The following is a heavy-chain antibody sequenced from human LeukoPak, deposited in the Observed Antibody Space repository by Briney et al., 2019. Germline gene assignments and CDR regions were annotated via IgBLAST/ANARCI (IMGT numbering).Heavy chain of an antibody. V-gene: IGHV4-31*11. CDR1: GGSFSGYY. CDR3: ARGPEWLTFDY. J-gene: IGHJ4*02. CDR2: VFYSGST. Sequence: SETLSLTCAVHGGSFSGYYWRWSRQHPARGQVRVGHVFYSGSTYYNPSLKSRVSISVDTSKNHLSLKLSSVSAADTAVYYCARGPEWLTFDYWGQGTLVTVSS. D-gene: IGHD5-12*01.